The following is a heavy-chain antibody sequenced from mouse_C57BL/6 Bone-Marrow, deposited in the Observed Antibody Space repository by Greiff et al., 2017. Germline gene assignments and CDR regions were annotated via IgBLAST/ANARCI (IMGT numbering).Heavy chain of an antibody. CDR1: GYTFTDYE. CDR2: IDPETGGT. CDR3: TRSKLVFDY. Sequence: QVQLQQSGAELVRPGASVTLSCKASGYTFTDYEMHWVKQTPVHGLDWIGAIDPETGGTAYNQKFKGTAILTADKSSSTAYMELRSLTCEDSAVYYCTRSKLVFDYWGQGTTLTVSS. V-gene: IGHV1-15*01. D-gene: IGHD1-3*01. J-gene: IGHJ2*01.